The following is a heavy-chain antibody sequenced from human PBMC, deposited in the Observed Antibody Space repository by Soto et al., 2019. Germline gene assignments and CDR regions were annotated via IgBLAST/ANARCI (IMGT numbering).Heavy chain of an antibody. CDR1: GGSINIGDYY. J-gene: IGHJ5*02. CDR3: ARVPGGGITMNWFDP. Sequence: KASETLSLTCTVSGGSINIGDYYWSCIRQPPGKGLEWIGFIYYSGSTYYNPSLKGRLTISPDTSKNQFSLRLTSVSAADTAVYYCARVPGGGITMNWFDPWGRGTLVTVSS. V-gene: IGHV4-30-4*01. CDR2: IYYSGST. D-gene: IGHD3-16*01.